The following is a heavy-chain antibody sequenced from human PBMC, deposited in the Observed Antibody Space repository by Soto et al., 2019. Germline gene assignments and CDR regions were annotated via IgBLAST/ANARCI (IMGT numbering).Heavy chain of an antibody. Sequence: GGSLRLSCAASGFTFSSYAMSWVRQAPGKGLEWVSAISGSGGSTYYADSVKGRFTISRDNSKNTLYLQMNSLRAEDTAVYYCAKVNDGIPYYYYGMDVWGQGTTVTVSS. CDR3: AKVNDGIPYYYYGMDV. CDR1: GFTFSSYA. V-gene: IGHV3-23*01. D-gene: IGHD1-1*01. J-gene: IGHJ6*02. CDR2: ISGSGGST.